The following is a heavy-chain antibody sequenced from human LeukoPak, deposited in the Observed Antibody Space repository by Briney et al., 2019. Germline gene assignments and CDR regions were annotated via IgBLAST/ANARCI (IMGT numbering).Heavy chain of an antibody. CDR1: GGSISSYY. V-gene: IGHV4-59*01. Sequence: SETLSLTCTVSGGSISSYYGSWIRQPPGKGLEWIGYIYYSGSTNYNPSLKGRVTISVDTSKNQFSLKLSSVTAADTAVYYCAREVYSSSWYVMDVWGKGTTVTVSS. J-gene: IGHJ6*04. CDR2: IYYSGST. CDR3: AREVYSSSWYVMDV. D-gene: IGHD6-13*01.